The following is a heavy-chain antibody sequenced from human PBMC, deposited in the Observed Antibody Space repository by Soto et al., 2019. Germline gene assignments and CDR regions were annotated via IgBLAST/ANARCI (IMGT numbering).Heavy chain of an antibody. J-gene: IGHJ5*02. Sequence: SETLSLTCTVSGGSISSSSYYWGWIRQPPGKGLEWIGSIYYSGSTYYNPSLKSRVTISVDTSKNQFSLKLSSVTAADTAVYYCATLRYFDWLSFDPWGQGTLVTVSS. D-gene: IGHD3-9*01. CDR3: ATLRYFDWLSFDP. CDR2: IYYSGST. CDR1: GGSISSSSYY. V-gene: IGHV4-39*01.